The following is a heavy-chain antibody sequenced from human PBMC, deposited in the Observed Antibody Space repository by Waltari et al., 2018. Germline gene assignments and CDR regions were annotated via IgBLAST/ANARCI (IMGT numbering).Heavy chain of an antibody. CDR2: IYYSGST. V-gene: IGHV4-39*07. Sequence: QVQLQQWGAGLVKPSETLSLTCTVTGGSISSNSYYWGWIRQPPGKGLEWIGSIYYSGSTYYNPSLKSRVTISVDTSKNQFSLKLSSVTAADTAVYYCASEWELKAGFDYWGQGTLVTVSS. CDR1: GGSISSNSYY. CDR3: ASEWELKAGFDY. D-gene: IGHD1-26*01. J-gene: IGHJ4*02.